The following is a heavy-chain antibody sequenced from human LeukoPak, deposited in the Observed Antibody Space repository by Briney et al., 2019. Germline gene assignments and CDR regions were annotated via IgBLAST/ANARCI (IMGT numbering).Heavy chain of an antibody. Sequence: GGSLRLPCGASGLTVSSYGMSWVRQAPGKGLEWVSTIIGSAVNTYYADSVKGRFTISRDDSKNTVYLQMNSLRAENTAVYSCAKYTSGTSYRGLDQWGQGTLVTVSS. D-gene: IGHD3-10*01. CDR3: AKYTSGTSYRGLDQ. J-gene: IGHJ4*02. CDR1: GLTVSSYG. CDR2: IIGSAVNT. V-gene: IGHV3-23*01.